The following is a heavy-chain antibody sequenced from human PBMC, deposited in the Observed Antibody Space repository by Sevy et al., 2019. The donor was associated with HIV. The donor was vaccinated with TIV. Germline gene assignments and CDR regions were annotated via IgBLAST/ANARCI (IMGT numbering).Heavy chain of an antibody. CDR1: GFTFSSYG. CDR3: AKDVYRRSYFDY. CDR2: IRYDGSNK. V-gene: IGHV3-30*02. Sequence: GGSLRLSCAASGFTFSSYGMHWVRQAPGKGLEWVAFIRYDGSNKYCADSVKGRFTISRDNSKNTLYLQMNSLRAEDTAVYYCAKDVYRRSYFDYWGQGTLVTVSS. J-gene: IGHJ4*02.